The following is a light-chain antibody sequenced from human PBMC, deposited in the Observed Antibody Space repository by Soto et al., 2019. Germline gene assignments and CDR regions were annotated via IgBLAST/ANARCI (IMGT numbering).Light chain of an antibody. V-gene: IGKV3-20*01. J-gene: IGKJ2*01. CDR2: DAC. CDR3: QQYGSSLYT. CDR1: QSVSSSY. Sequence: EIVLTQSPGTLSLSPGERATLSCRASQSVSSSYLAWYQQKPGQAPRLLIYDACSRATGIPDRLSGSGAGTDFTLTSSRLEPEDFAVYYCQQYGSSLYTFGQGNKLEI.